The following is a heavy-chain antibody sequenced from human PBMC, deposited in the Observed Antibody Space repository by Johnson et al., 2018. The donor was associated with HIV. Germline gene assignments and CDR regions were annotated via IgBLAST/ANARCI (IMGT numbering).Heavy chain of an antibody. V-gene: IGHV3-20*04. CDR1: GFTFSNYW. J-gene: IGHJ3*02. CDR2: INWNGGST. CDR3: ARARGEGAARTDAFDI. D-gene: IGHD6-6*01. Sequence: VQLVESGGGLVQHGGSLRLSCAASGFTFSNYWMHWVRQAPGKGLEWVSGINWNGGSTGYADSVKGRFTISRDNAKNSLYLQMNSLRAEDTALYYCARARGEGAARTDAFDIWGQGTMVTVSS.